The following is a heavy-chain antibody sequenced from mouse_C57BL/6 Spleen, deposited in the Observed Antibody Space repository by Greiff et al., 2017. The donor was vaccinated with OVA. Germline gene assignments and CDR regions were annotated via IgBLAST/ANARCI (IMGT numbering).Heavy chain of an antibody. Sequence: EVHLVESGPGLVKPSQSLSLTCSVTGYSITSGYYWNWIRQFPGNKLEWMGYISYDGSNNYNPSLKNRISITRDTSKNQFFLKLNSVTTEDTATYYCAPLYDGYYAWFAYWGQGTLVTVSA. CDR3: APLYDGYYAWFAY. CDR2: ISYDGSN. D-gene: IGHD2-3*01. V-gene: IGHV3-6*01. J-gene: IGHJ3*01. CDR1: GYSITSGYY.